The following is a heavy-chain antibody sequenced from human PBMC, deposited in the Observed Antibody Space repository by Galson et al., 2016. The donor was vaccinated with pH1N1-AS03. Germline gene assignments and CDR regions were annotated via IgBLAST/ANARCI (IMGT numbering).Heavy chain of an antibody. CDR3: AREGIVAQFMEWYLFY. Sequence: SVKVSCKASGYRFKDYAINWVRQAPGQGPEWMGWINTNTGDTKLAQGFAGRFVFSLDASVSTAYLQITSLKAEDTAIHYCAREGIVAQFMEWYLFYWGQGTQLTVSS. CDR1: GYRFKDYA. V-gene: IGHV7-4-1*02. D-gene: IGHD3-3*01. J-gene: IGHJ4*02. CDR2: INTNTGDT.